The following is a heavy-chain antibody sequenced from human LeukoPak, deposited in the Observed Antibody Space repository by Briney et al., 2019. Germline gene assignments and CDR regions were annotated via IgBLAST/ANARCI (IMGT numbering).Heavy chain of an antibody. CDR2: INHSGST. D-gene: IGHD2-8*01. V-gene: IGHV4-34*01. CDR3: ASVRRCTNGVCYTCDY. CDR1: GGSSSGYY. J-gene: IGHJ4*02. Sequence: SETLSLTCAVYGGSSSGYYWSWIRQPPGKGLEWIGEINHSGSTNYNPSLKSRVTISVDTSKNQFSLKLSSVTAADTAVYYCASVRRCTNGVCYTCDYWGQGTLVTVSS.